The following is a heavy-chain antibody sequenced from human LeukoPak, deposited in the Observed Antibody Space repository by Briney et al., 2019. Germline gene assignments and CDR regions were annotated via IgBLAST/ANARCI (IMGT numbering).Heavy chain of an antibody. CDR1: GGSISSGGYY. CDR3: ARDQPSLGDGYYYFDY. J-gene: IGHJ4*02. Sequence: SETLSLTCTVSGGSISSGGYYWSWIRQHPGKGLEWIGYIYYSGSTYYNPSLKSRVTISVDTSKNQFSLKLSSVTAADTAVYYCARDQPSLGDGYYYFDYWSQGTLVTVSS. CDR2: IYYSGST. D-gene: IGHD3-3*01. V-gene: IGHV4-31*03.